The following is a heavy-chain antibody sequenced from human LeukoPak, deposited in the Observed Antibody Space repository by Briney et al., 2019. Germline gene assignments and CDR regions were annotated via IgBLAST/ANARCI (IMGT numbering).Heavy chain of an antibody. Sequence: KPSETLSLTCTVSGGSISSGSYYWSWIRQPAGKGLEWIGRIYTSGSTNYNPSLKSRVTISVDTSKNQFSLKLSSVTAADTAVYYCAREGRVSWGRTPDHAFDIWGQGTMVTVSS. V-gene: IGHV4-61*02. CDR2: IYTSGST. J-gene: IGHJ3*02. CDR1: GGSISSGSYY. CDR3: AREGRVSWGRTPDHAFDI. D-gene: IGHD3-16*01.